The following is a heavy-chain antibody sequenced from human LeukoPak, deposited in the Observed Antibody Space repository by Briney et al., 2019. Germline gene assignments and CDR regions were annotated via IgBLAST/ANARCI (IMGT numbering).Heavy chain of an antibody. CDR1: GGSISSYY. V-gene: IGHV4-59*01. J-gene: IGHJ3*02. D-gene: IGHD6-13*01. CDR3: ARVGQQQLADAFDI. CDR2: IYYSGST. Sequence: PSETLSLTCTVSGGSISSYYWSWIRQPPGKGLEWIGYIYYSGSTNYNPSLKSRVTISVDTSKNQSSLKLSSVTAADTAVYYCARVGQQQLADAFDIWGQGTMVSVSS.